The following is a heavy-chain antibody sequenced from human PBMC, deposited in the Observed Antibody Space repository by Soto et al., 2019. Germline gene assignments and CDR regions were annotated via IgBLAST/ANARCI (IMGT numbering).Heavy chain of an antibody. CDR1: GFTFSSYA. D-gene: IGHD5-18*01. V-gene: IGHV3-23*01. CDR2: ISGSGGST. J-gene: IGHJ6*02. Sequence: GGSLRLSCAASGFTFSSYAMSWVRQAPGKGLEWVSVISGSGGSTYYADSVKGRFTISRDNSKNTLYLQMNSLRAEDTAVYYCAKDQNIQLWPRYYYGMDVWGQGTTVTVSS. CDR3: AKDQNIQLWPRYYYGMDV.